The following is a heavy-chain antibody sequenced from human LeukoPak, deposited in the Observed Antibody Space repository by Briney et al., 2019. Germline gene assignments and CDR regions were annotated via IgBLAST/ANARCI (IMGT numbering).Heavy chain of an antibody. J-gene: IGHJ4*02. CDR3: AKDDIVLVPNGYFDY. Sequence: QPGGSLRLSCAASGFTFSSYWMHWVRQAPGKGLEWVSAISGSGGSTYYADSVKGRFTISRDNSKNTLYLQMNSLRAEDTAVYYCAKDDIVLVPNGYFDYWGQGTLVTVSS. CDR2: ISGSGGST. D-gene: IGHD2-8*01. V-gene: IGHV3-23*01. CDR1: GFTFSSYW.